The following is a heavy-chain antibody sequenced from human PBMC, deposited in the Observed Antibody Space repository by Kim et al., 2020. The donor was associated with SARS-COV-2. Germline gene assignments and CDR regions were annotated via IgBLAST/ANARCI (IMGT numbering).Heavy chain of an antibody. V-gene: IGHV4-39*01. CDR3: ARHSLVRGDLDY. D-gene: IGHD4-17*01. J-gene: IGHJ4*02. Sequence: YDTPSLKSRVTISVDTSKNQFSLKLSSVTAAGTAVYYCARHSLVRGDLDYWGQGTLVTVSS.